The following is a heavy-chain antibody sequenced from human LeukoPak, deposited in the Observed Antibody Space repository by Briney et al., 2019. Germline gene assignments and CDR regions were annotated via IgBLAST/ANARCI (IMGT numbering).Heavy chain of an antibody. J-gene: IGHJ6*03. CDR2: IYYSGST. CDR3: ARQGYSGYDLDFYYYYYYYMDV. D-gene: IGHD5-12*01. Sequence: SETLSLTCTVSGGSISSSSYYWGWIRQPPGKGLEWIGSIYYSGSTYYNPSLKSRVTISVDTSKNQFSLKLSSVTAADTAVYYCARQGYSGYDLDFYYYYYYYMDVWGKGTTVTISS. V-gene: IGHV4-39*01. CDR1: GGSISSSSYY.